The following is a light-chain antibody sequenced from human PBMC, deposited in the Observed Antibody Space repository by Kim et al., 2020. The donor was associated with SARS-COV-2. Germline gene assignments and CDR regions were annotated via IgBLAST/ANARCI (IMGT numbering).Light chain of an antibody. CDR3: QQRSNWPLT. V-gene: IGKV3-11*01. J-gene: IGKJ4*01. CDR2: DAS. Sequence: LSPGERATLSCGASQSVSSYLAWYQQKPGQAPRLLIYDASNRATGIPARFSGSGSGTDFTLNISSLEPEDFAVYYCQQRSNWPLTFGGGTKVDIK. CDR1: QSVSSY.